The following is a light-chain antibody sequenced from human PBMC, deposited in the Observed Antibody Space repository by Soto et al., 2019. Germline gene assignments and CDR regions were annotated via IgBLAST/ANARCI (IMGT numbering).Light chain of an antibody. CDR3: QQRGHWPT. CDR1: QSVSNY. J-gene: IGKJ5*01. CDR2: HAS. Sequence: EIVLTQSPDTLSLSPGERAILSCRASQSVSNYVAWYQHKSGQVPRLLIYHASNRASGIPARFSGSGSGTDFTLTISSLEPEDFAVYFCQQRGHWPTFGQGTRLEMK. V-gene: IGKV3-11*01.